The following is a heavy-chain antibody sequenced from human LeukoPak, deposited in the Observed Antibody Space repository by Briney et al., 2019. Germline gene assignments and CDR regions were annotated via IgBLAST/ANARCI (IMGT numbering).Heavy chain of an antibody. V-gene: IGHV4-38-2*02. CDR2: VYQSGTT. D-gene: IGHD5-18*01. Sequence: SDTLSLTCTVSGFSISSGHYWGWVRQPPGAGLEWIGRVYQSGTTYYNPSLKSRVTTSVDMSKNQFSLRLRPVTAADTAVYYCARIFIRNGYSSYFDCWGQGTLVTVSS. J-gene: IGHJ4*02. CDR3: ARIFIRNGYSSYFDC. CDR1: GFSISSGHY.